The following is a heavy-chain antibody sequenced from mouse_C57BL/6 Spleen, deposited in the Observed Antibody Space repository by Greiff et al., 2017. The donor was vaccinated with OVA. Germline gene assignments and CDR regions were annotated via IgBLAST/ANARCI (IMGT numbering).Heavy chain of an antibody. CDR1: GYTFTSYW. J-gene: IGHJ4*01. CDR3: ARINRGFYDSYYAMDY. D-gene: IGHD2-3*01. CDR2: IDPNSGGT. V-gene: IGHV1-72*01. Sequence: VQLQQPGAELVKPGASVKLSCKASGYTFTSYWMHWVKQRPGRGLEWIGRIDPNSGGTKYDEKFKSKATLTVDKPASTAYMQLSSLTSEDSAVYYSARINRGFYDSYYAMDYWGQGTSVTVSS.